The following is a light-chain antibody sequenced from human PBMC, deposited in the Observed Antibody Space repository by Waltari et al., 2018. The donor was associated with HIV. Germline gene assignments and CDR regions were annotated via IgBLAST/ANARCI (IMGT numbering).Light chain of an antibody. V-gene: IGKV3-15*01. CDR2: GAT. J-gene: IGKJ5*01. CDR1: QSVSNN. CDR3: QKYNQGPLGIT. Sequence: EIVMTQSPATLSVSPGGRATLFCRASQSVSNNLAWYQQKPGQGPRLLMYGATTRATGIPARFGGSGSGTEFTLTISSLQSEDFGLYYCQKYNQGPLGITFGQGTRLEI.